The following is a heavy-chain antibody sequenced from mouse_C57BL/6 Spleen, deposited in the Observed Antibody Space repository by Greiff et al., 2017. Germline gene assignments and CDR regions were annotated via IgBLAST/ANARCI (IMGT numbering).Heavy chain of an antibody. CDR2: LDPFVSYT. J-gene: IGHJ3*01. D-gene: IGHD1-1*01. CDR3: ARGVGSEFAY. Sequence: QVQLQQPGAELVMPGASVKLSCKASGYTFTSYWMHWVEQRPGQGLEWIGELDPFVSYTNYNQKFKGKSTLTVDKSSSTAYMQLSRLTSEDPAVFYCARGVGSEFAYWGQGTLVTVSA. V-gene: IGHV1-69*01. CDR1: GYTFTSYW.